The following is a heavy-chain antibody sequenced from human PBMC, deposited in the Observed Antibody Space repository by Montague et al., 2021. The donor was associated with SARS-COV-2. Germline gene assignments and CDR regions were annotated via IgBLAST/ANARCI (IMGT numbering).Heavy chain of an antibody. J-gene: IGHJ6*02. CDR3: ARISIAAAGYYYYYGMDV. D-gene: IGHD6-13*01. V-gene: IGHV2-26*01. Sequence: VKPTQTLTLTCTVSGFSLSNARMGVSWIRQPPGKALEWLAHIFSNDEKSYSTSLKSRLTISKGTSKSQVVLTMTNMDPVDTATYYCARISIAAAGYYYYYGMDVWGQGTTVTVSS. CDR1: GFSLSNARMG. CDR2: IFSNDEK.